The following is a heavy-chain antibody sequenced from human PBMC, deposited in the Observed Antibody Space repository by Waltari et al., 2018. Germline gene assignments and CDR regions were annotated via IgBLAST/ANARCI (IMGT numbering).Heavy chain of an antibody. CDR3: ARDLVGANGGP. V-gene: IGHV3-53*02. CDR1: GFTVSSTY. D-gene: IGHD1-26*01. Sequence: EVQLVETGGGLIQPGGSLRLSCAASGFTVSSTYMSWVRQAPGKGLEWVSVIYSGGSTYYADSVKGRFTISRDNSKNTLYLQMNSLRAEDTAVYYCARDLVGANGGPWGQGTLVTVSS. J-gene: IGHJ5*02. CDR2: IYSGGST.